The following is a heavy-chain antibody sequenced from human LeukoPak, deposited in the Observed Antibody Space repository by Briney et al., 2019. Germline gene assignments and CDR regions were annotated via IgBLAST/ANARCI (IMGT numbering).Heavy chain of an antibody. CDR1: GYTLNELS. V-gene: IGHV1-24*01. Sequence: ASVKVSCKVSGYTLNELSIHWVRQAAGKGLEWMGGFDPEYGETVYAQKFQGGVTMAEDTSTDTACMELSSLRSEDTAVYYCAPLDFWVPSTWGQGTLVTVSS. J-gene: IGHJ5*02. CDR2: FDPEYGET. CDR3: APLDFWVPST. D-gene: IGHD3-3*01.